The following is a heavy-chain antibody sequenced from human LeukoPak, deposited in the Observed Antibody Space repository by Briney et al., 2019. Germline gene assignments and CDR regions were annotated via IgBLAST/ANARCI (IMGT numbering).Heavy chain of an antibody. CDR2: IRYDGSKK. Sequence: PGRSLRLSCAASGFTFSSHGMHWVRQAPGKGLEWLATIRYDGSKKWYAESVRGRFTISRDDSKNTLFLQMNNLRVEDTAVYYCAREDSSGWYTAYWGQGTLVTVSS. CDR3: AREDSSGWYTAY. CDR1: GFTFSSHG. D-gene: IGHD6-19*01. J-gene: IGHJ4*02. V-gene: IGHV3-33*01.